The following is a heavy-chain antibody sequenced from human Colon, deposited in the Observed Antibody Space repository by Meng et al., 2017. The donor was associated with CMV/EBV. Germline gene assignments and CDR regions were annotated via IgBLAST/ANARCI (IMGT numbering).Heavy chain of an antibody. CDR1: GGAFSSYA. CDR3: ARAPTIFGVVSWFDP. Sequence: SGGAFSSYAISWVRQAPGQGLEWMGGIIPIFGTANYAQKFQGSVTITTDESTSTAYMELSSLRSEDTAVYYCARAPTIFGVVSWFDPWGQGTLVTVSS. D-gene: IGHD3-3*01. CDR2: IIPIFGTA. V-gene: IGHV1-69*05. J-gene: IGHJ5*02.